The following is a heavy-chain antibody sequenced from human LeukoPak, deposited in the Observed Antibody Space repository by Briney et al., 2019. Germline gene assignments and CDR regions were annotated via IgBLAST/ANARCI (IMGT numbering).Heavy chain of an antibody. CDR3: ASFYPRDY. J-gene: IGHJ4*02. V-gene: IGHV4-59*12. CDR2: IYYSGST. CDR1: GGSISSYY. D-gene: IGHD3-16*02. Sequence: PSETLSLTCTVSGGSISSYYWSWIRQPPGKGLEWIGYIYYSGSTNYNPSLKSRVTISVDTSKNQFSLKLSSVTAADTAVYYCASFYPRDYWGQGTLVTVSS.